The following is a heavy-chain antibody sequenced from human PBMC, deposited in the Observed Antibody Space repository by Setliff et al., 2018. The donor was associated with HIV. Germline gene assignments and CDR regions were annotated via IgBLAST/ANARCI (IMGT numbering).Heavy chain of an antibody. CDR2: ISPYNGNT. CDR3: ARKPTGSPSDY. Sequence: ASVKVSCKASGYTFIDYFMHWVRQAPGQGLEWMGWISPYNGNTNYVQKLQGRVTITTDTSTSTAYMELRSLRSDDTALYYCARKPTGSPSDYWGQGTLVTVSS. V-gene: IGHV1-18*04. CDR1: GYTFIDYF. D-gene: IGHD2-2*01. J-gene: IGHJ4*02.